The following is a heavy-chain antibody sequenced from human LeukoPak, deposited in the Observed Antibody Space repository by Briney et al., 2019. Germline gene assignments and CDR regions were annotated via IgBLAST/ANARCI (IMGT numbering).Heavy chain of an antibody. J-gene: IGHJ5*02. CDR2: INPNSGGT. V-gene: IGHV1-2*02. Sequence: ASVKVSCKASGYTFTSYDINWVRQAPGQGLEWMGWINPNSGGTNYAQKFQGRVTMTRDTSISTAYMEPSRLRSDDTAVYYCARDLDFWSGYDWFDPWGQGTLVTVSS. CDR3: ARDLDFWSGYDWFDP. D-gene: IGHD3-3*01. CDR1: GYTFTSYD.